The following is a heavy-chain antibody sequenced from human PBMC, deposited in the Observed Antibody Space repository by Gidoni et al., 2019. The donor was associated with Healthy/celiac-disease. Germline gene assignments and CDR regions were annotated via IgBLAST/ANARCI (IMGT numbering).Heavy chain of an antibody. Sequence: QVQLQQWGAGLLKPSETLSLTCAVYGGSFSGYYWSWIRQPPGKGLEWIGEINHSGSTNYNPSLKSRVTISVDTSKNQFSLKLSSVTAADTAVYYCARRGTSCYCEDYWGQGTLVTVSS. J-gene: IGHJ4*02. D-gene: IGHD2-2*01. V-gene: IGHV4-34*01. CDR2: INHSGST. CDR3: ARRGTSCYCEDY. CDR1: GGSFSGYY.